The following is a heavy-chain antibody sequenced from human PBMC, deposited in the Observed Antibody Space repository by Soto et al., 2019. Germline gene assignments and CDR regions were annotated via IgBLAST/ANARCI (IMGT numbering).Heavy chain of an antibody. CDR1: GLPVSSYS. V-gene: IGHV3-23*01. CDR2: INAIGGST. Sequence: EVQLLESGGGLAQPGGSLRLSCVVSGLPVSSYSMSWVRQAPGKGLEWVSGINAIGGSTYYADSVKGRFTISRDSSENTLYLHMNSLRVEDTAVYFCARGERGVLDIWGQGTMVTVSS. J-gene: IGHJ3*02. CDR3: ARGERGVLDI. D-gene: IGHD1-1*01.